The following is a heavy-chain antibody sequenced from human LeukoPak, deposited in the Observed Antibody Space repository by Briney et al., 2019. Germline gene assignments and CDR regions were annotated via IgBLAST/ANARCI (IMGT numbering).Heavy chain of an antibody. Sequence: PSETLSLTCTVSGGSISSSSYYWGWIRQPPGKGLEWIGSIYYSGSTYYNPSLKSRVTISVDTSKNQFSLKLSSVTAADTAVYYCARALQGATGYYYYYMDVWGKGTTVTISS. V-gene: IGHV4-39*07. CDR1: GGSISSSSYY. D-gene: IGHD1-26*01. J-gene: IGHJ6*03. CDR2: IYYSGST. CDR3: ARALQGATGYYYYYMDV.